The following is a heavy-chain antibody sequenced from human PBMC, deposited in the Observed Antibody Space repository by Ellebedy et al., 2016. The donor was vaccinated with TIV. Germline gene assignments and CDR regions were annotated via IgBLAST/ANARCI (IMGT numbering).Heavy chain of an antibody. D-gene: IGHD2-21*01. J-gene: IGHJ4*02. V-gene: IGHV3-11*01. CDR1: GFTFSDYY. CDR2: ISSSGSTI. Sequence: GESLKISCAASGFTFSDYYMSWIRQAPGKGLEWVSYISSSGSTIYYADSVKGRFTISRDDSMDTVYLQLNNLTAEDTATYFCVKDTAPYFGVFDYWGRGALVTVSS. CDR3: VKDTAPYFGVFDY.